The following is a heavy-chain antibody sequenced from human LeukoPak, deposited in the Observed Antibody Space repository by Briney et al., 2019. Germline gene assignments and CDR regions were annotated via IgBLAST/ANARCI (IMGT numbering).Heavy chain of an antibody. CDR1: GFTFSHYW. CDR3: ARAGRGSYPIDY. CDR2: IRPGGGDT. D-gene: IGHD1-26*01. Sequence: GGSLRLSCAASGFTFSHYWMAWVRQSPGKGLEWLANIRPGGGDTAYVDSVKGRFTIDRDNARNSVYLQMNSLRVEETAVYYCARAGRGSYPIDYWGQGTLVTVSS. J-gene: IGHJ4*02. V-gene: IGHV3-7*01.